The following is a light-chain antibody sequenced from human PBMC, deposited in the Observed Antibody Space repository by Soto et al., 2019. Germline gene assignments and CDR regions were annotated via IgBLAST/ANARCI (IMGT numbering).Light chain of an antibody. V-gene: IGKV3-20*01. CDR3: QQYGSAPST. CDR2: DAS. J-gene: IGKJ3*01. Sequence: DIVLTQSPCTLSLSPGERATLSCRASQSVANSYLAWYQQKPGPTPRLLIYDASSRATGIPDRISGSGSGTDFTLTISSLEPEDFAVYYCQQYGSAPSTFGPGTKVDIK. CDR1: QSVANSY.